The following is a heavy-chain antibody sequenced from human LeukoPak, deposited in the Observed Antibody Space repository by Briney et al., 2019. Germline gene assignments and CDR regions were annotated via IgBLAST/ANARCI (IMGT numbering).Heavy chain of an antibody. V-gene: IGHV3-21*01. Sequence: PGGSLRLSCAASGFTFSSYSMNWVRQAPGKGLEWVSSISSSSSYIYYADSVKGRFTISRDNAKSSLYLQMSSLRAEDTAVYYCAREPTYTNSWYTTCDYWGQGTLVTVSS. D-gene: IGHD6-19*01. J-gene: IGHJ4*02. CDR1: GFTFSSYS. CDR2: ISSSSSYI. CDR3: AREPTYTNSWYTTCDY.